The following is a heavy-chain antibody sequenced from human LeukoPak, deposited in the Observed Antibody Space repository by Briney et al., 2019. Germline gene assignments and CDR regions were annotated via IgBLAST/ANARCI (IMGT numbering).Heavy chain of an antibody. J-gene: IGHJ4*02. D-gene: IGHD3-22*01. V-gene: IGHV4-59*08. CDR2: VYSSGST. CDR3: ARRDSSGYYNY. Sequence: SETLSLTCTVSGGSISNYYWSWSRQPPGKGLEWIGYVYSSGSTNYNPSLRSRVTISVDPSENQLSLKLSSVTAADTAVYYCARRDSSGYYNYWGQGTLVTVSS. CDR1: GGSISNYY.